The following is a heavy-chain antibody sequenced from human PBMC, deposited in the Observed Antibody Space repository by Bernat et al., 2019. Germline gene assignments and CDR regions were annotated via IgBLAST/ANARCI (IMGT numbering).Heavy chain of an antibody. CDR1: GFTFRSYA. J-gene: IGHJ5*02. CDR2: ITGSGASS. D-gene: IGHD3-16*01. CDR3: AKDLGVSMMLLPGRFDP. Sequence: EVQLLESGGGLVQPGGSLRLSCAASGFTFRSYAMSWVRQAPGKGLEWVSAITGSGASSYYADSMKGRFTISRDNSQNTLYLQMNSLGADDTAVYYCAKDLGVSMMLLPGRFDPWGQGTLVTVSS. V-gene: IGHV3-23*01.